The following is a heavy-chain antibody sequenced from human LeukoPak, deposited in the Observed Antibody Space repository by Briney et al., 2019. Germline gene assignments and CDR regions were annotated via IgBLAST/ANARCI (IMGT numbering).Heavy chain of an antibody. CDR1: GYTFTRYD. CDR2: MNPNSGNT. Sequence: ASVKVSCKASGYTFTRYDINWVRQATGQGLEWMGWMNPNSGNTGYAQKFQGRVTMTRNTSISTAYMELSSLRSEDTAVYYCARGDTYYYGSGRRFDPWGQGTLVTVSS. CDR3: ARGDTYYYGSGRRFDP. D-gene: IGHD3-10*01. V-gene: IGHV1-8*01. J-gene: IGHJ5*02.